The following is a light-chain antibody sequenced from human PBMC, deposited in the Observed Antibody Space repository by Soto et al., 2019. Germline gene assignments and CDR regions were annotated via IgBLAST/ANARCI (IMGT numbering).Light chain of an antibody. CDR1: SSDVGGYNY. V-gene: IGLV2-14*01. CDR2: DVS. J-gene: IGLJ2*01. Sequence: QSALTQPASVSGSPGQSITISCTGTSSDVGGYNYVSWYQLHPGKAPKVMIYDVSSRPSGVSNRFSGSKSGNTASLTISGLQAEDEADYYCSSYTSSSTDVVFGGGTKPNVL. CDR3: SSYTSSSTDVV.